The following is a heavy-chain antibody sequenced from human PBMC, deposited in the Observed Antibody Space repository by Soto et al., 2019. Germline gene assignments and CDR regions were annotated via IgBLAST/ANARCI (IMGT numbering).Heavy chain of an antibody. CDR3: AKDHDEDFGYDLDYFNY. CDR1: GFTFSDYY. D-gene: IGHD5-12*01. J-gene: IGHJ4*02. Sequence: PGGSLRLSCAASGFTFSDYYMSWIRQAPGKGLEWVSYISSRSSTIYYADSVKGRFTISRDNAKNSLYLEMNSLRSEDTAFYYCAKDHDEDFGYDLDYFNYWGQGTLVTVSS. V-gene: IGHV3-11*01. CDR2: ISSRSSTI.